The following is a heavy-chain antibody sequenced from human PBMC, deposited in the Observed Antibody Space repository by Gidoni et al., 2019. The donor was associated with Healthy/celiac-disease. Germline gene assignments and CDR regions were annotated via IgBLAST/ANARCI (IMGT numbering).Heavy chain of an antibody. CDR1: GYSFTSYW. CDR2: IYHGDSDT. D-gene: IGHD6-13*01. Sequence: EVQLVQSGAEVKKPGESLNISCKGSGYSFTSYWIGWVRQMPGKGLEWMGIIYHGDSDTRYSPSFQGQVTISADKSISTAYLQWSSLKASDTAMYYCARLGRQQLSYYGMDVWGQGTTVTVSS. V-gene: IGHV5-51*01. CDR3: ARLGRQQLSYYGMDV. J-gene: IGHJ6*02.